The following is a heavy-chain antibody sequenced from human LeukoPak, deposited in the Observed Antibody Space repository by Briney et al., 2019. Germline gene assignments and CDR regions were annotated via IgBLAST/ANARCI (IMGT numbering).Heavy chain of an antibody. Sequence: PSETLSLTCAVYGGSFSGYYWSWIRQPPGKGLEWIGSIYYSGSTYYNPSLKSRVTISVDTSKNQFSLKLSSVTAADTAVYYCARVVTYYDFWSGYGGFDPWGQGTLVTVSS. J-gene: IGHJ5*02. CDR3: ARVVTYYDFWSGYGGFDP. D-gene: IGHD3-3*01. CDR1: GGSFSGYY. CDR2: IYYSGST. V-gene: IGHV4-34*01.